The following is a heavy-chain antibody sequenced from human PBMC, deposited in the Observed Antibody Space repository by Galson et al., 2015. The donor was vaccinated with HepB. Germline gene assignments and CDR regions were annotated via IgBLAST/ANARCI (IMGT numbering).Heavy chain of an antibody. Sequence: SLRLSCAASGFTFSRYALHWVRQAPGKGLEWVAIISYDGNYKYYADSVKGRFTISRDNSKKTLYLQMSSLRTEDTAVYYCARDMVLDNSGWYSDSWGQGSLVTVSS. D-gene: IGHD6-19*01. J-gene: IGHJ4*02. CDR2: ISYDGNYK. CDR1: GFTFSRYA. V-gene: IGHV3-30-3*01. CDR3: ARDMVLDNSGWYSDS.